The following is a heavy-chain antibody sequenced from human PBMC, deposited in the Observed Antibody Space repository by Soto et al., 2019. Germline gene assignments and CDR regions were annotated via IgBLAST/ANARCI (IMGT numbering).Heavy chain of an antibody. Sequence: PSETLSLTCAVSGGSISSAGYSWNWIRQPPGKGLEWIGYIYYGGRTYYNPPLQNRVTIDRSDNQFSLRLSSVTAADTAVYYCARAAGAVPAASGMDVWGQGTTVTVSS. D-gene: IGHD2-2*01. V-gene: IGHV4-30-2*01. CDR1: GGSISSAGYS. J-gene: IGHJ6*02. CDR3: ARAAGAVPAASGMDV. CDR2: IYYGGRT.